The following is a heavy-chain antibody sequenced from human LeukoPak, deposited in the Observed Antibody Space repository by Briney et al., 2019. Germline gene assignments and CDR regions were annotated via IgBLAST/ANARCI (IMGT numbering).Heavy chain of an antibody. J-gene: IGHJ4*02. V-gene: IGHV1-69*04. CDR3: ARASYYYDSSGYSPAGYFDY. CDR2: IIPILGIA. CDR1: GGTFSSYA. D-gene: IGHD3-22*01. Sequence: SVKVSCRASGGTFSSYAISWVRQAPGQGLEWMGRIIPILGIANYAQKFQGRVTITRDTSASTAYMELSSLRSEDTAVYYCARASYYYDSSGYSPAGYFDYWGQGTLVTVSS.